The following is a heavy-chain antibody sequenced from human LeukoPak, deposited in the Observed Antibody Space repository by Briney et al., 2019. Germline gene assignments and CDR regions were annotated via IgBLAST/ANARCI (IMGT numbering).Heavy chain of an antibody. CDR3: ATLHRDYGDRDY. CDR1: GGSISSSSYY. J-gene: IGHJ4*02. Sequence: SETLSLTCTVSGGSISSSSYYWGWIRHPPGKGLEWIGSIYYSGSTYYNPSLKSRVTISVDTSKNQFSLKLSSVTAADTAVYYCATLHRDYGDRDYWGQGTLVTVSS. CDR2: IYYSGST. V-gene: IGHV4-39*07. D-gene: IGHD4-17*01.